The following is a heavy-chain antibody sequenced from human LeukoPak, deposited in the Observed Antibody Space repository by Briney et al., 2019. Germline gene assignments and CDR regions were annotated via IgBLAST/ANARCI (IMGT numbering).Heavy chain of an antibody. CDR2: IYYSGST. V-gene: IGHV4-39*01. CDR3: ASYDFWSGYTGLGPYGMDV. J-gene: IGHJ6*02. D-gene: IGHD3-3*01. CDR1: GGSISSYY. Sequence: KPSETLSLTCTVSGGSISSYYWGWIRQPPGKGLEWIGSIYYSGSTYYNPSLKSRVTISVDTSKNQFSLKLSSVTAADTAVYYCASYDFWSGYTGLGPYGMDVWGQGTTVTVSS.